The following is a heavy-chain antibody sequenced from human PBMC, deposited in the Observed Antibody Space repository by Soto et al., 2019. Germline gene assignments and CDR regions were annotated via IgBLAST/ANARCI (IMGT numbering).Heavy chain of an antibody. CDR3: AREGDTAMAPYFAC. CDR1: GFTFRSYA. V-gene: IGHV3-23*01. CDR2: ISDSGGST. Sequence: GGSLRLSCAASGFTFRSYAMRWVRQTPGKGLEWVSVISDSGGSTHYADSVKGRFIISRDNSKNTLYLQMNSLRAEDTAVYYCAREGDTAMAPYFACWGQGNLVTVSS. D-gene: IGHD5-18*01. J-gene: IGHJ4*02.